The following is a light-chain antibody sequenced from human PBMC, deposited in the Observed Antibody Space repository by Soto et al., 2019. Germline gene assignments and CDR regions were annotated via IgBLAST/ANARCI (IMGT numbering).Light chain of an antibody. CDR2: WAS. CDR3: QQYYDTPST. Sequence: DIVMTQSPDSLAVSLGERATINCKSSQSVLYSSNNNNYIAWYQQKPGQPPKLIIYWASTRESGVPDRFSGSGSGTDFTLTSSSLQAEDVAIYYCQQYYDTPSTFGQGTKVEIK. J-gene: IGKJ1*01. V-gene: IGKV4-1*01. CDR1: QSVLYSSNNNNY.